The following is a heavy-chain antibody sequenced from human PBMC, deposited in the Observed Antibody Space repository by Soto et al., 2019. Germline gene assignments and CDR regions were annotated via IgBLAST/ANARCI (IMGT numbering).Heavy chain of an antibody. J-gene: IGHJ4*02. D-gene: IGHD3-9*01. CDR3: ARQDAPETGY. Sequence: PSETLSLTCTVSGGSISSSSYYWGWIRQPPGKGLEWIGSIYYSGSTYYNPSLKSRVTISVDTSKNQFSLKLSSVTAADTAVYYCARQDAPETGYWGQGTLVTVS. CDR2: IYYSGST. V-gene: IGHV4-39*01. CDR1: GGSISSSSYY.